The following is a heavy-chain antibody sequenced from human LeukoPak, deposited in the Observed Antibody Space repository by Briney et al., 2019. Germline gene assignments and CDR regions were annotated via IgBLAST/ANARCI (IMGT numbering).Heavy chain of an antibody. D-gene: IGHD3-10*01. V-gene: IGHV3-23*02. CDR2: LRGDGET. J-gene: IGHJ4*02. CDR3: AKASWVSSADAVL. CDR1: GFTFKNYD. Sequence: GGSLRLSCAASGFTFKNYDMSWVRQAPARGLEWVASLRGDGETFYGDSVKGRFTLSRDESRNSVYLHLNNLRVEDTAIYYCAKASWVSSADAVLWGQGTVVTVS.